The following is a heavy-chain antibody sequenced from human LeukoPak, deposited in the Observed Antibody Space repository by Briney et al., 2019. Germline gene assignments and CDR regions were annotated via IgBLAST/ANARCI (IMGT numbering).Heavy chain of an antibody. Sequence: GGSLRLSCAASRFTFSNAWMSWVRQAPGKGLEWVGRIKSKTDGGTTDYAAPVKGRFTISRDDSKNTLYLQMNSLKTEDTAVYYCTRLGIAARGDPFDIWGQGTMVTVSS. D-gene: IGHD6-6*01. V-gene: IGHV3-15*01. J-gene: IGHJ3*02. CDR2: IKSKTDGGTT. CDR1: RFTFSNAW. CDR3: TRLGIAARGDPFDI.